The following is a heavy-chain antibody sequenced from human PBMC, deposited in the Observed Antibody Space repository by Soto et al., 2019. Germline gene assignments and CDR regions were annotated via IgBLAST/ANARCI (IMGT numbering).Heavy chain of an antibody. CDR3: ARRYYNSSGYFDY. V-gene: IGHV1-69*01. J-gene: IGHJ4*02. D-gene: IGHD3-22*01. Sequence: QVQLVQSGAEVKKPGSSVKVACKASGGIFSNYVLNWVRQAPGQGLEWMGGIIPIFGTGNYAQKFQGRVTITADEVNTTASMELRGLRSEDTAVYYCARRYYNSSGYFDYWGQGTLVTVSS. CDR2: IIPIFGTG. CDR1: GGIFSNYV.